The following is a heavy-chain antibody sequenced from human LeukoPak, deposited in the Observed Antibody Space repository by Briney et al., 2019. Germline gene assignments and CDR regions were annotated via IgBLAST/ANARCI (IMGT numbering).Heavy chain of an antibody. J-gene: IGHJ4*02. V-gene: IGHV1-18*01. CDR2: ISAYNGNT. CDR1: GYTFTSYG. D-gene: IGHD2-15*01. Sequence: ASVKPSCKASGYTFTSYGISWVRQAPGQGLEWMGWISAYNGNTIYAQKLQGRVTMTTDTSTSTAYMELRSLRSDDTAVYYCARIGYCSGGSCYLIDYWGQGTLVTVSS. CDR3: ARIGYCSGGSCYLIDY.